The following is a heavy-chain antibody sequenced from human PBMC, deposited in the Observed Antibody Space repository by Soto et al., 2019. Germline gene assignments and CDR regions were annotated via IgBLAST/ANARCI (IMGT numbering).Heavy chain of an antibody. V-gene: IGHV1-58*02. Sequence: ASVKVSCKASGFTFTSSAMQWVRQARGQRLEWIGWIVVGSGNTNYAQKFQERVTITRDMSTSTAYMELSSLRSEDTAVYYCAAGWTTYYDILTGYYIDAFDIWGQGTMVTVSS. J-gene: IGHJ3*02. CDR2: IVVGSGNT. CDR1: GFTFTSSA. D-gene: IGHD3-9*01. CDR3: AAGWTTYYDILTGYYIDAFDI.